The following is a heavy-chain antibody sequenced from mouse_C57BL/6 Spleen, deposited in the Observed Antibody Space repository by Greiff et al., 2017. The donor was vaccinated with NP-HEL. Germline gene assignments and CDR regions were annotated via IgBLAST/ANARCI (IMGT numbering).Heavy chain of an antibody. Sequence: EVQLQQSGAELVRPGASVKLSCTASGFNIKDDYMHWVKQRPEQGLEWIGWIDPENGDTEYASKFQGKATITADTSSNTAYLQLSSLTSEDTAVYYCTTKTTVVLDYWGQGTTLTVSS. J-gene: IGHJ2*01. CDR1: GFNIKDDY. CDR2: IDPENGDT. CDR3: TTKTTVVLDY. V-gene: IGHV14-4*01. D-gene: IGHD1-1*01.